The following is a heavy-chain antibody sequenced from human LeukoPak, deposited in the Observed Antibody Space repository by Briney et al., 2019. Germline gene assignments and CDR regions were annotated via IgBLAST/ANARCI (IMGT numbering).Heavy chain of an antibody. J-gene: IGHJ6*02. V-gene: IGHV1-2*02. CDR2: INPNSGGT. D-gene: IGHD2-2*01. Sequence: ASVKVSCKASGYTFTGYYMHWVRQAPGQGLEWMGWINPNSGGTNYAQKFQGRVTMTRDTSISTAYMELSRLRSGDTAVYYCARGTVPAAPDLYGMDVWGQGTTVTVSS. CDR3: ARGTVPAAPDLYGMDV. CDR1: GYTFTGYY.